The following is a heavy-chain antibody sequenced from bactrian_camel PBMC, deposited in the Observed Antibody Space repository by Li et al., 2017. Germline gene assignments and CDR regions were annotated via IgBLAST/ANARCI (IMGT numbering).Heavy chain of an antibody. Sequence: HVQLVESGGGSVLAGGSLRLSCTASGDTYSRACMAWFRQPPGQEREGVGTIDSDGTTTYMDSVKGRFTISQDKAKNTLYLQMNSLKPEDTAMYYCAKDYVDGLGIDYWGQGTQVTVS. J-gene: IGHJ4*01. CDR3: AKDYVDGLGIDY. D-gene: IGHD5*01. CDR1: GDTYSRAC. V-gene: IGHV3S1*01. CDR2: IDSDGTT.